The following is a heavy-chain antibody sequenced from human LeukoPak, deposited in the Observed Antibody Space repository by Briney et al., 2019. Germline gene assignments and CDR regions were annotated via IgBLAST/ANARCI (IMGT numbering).Heavy chain of an antibody. J-gene: IGHJ4*02. D-gene: IGHD3-3*01. CDR2: LSSSGTTI. CDR1: GFTFSDYY. Sequence: GGSLRLSCAASGFTFSDYYMSWIRQAPGKGLEWVSYLSSSGTTIYYADSVKGRFTISRDNAKNSLYLQMNSLRAEDTAVYYCARDYDFWSGYYTGCFDYWGQGTLVTVSS. CDR3: ARDYDFWSGYYTGCFDY. V-gene: IGHV3-11*04.